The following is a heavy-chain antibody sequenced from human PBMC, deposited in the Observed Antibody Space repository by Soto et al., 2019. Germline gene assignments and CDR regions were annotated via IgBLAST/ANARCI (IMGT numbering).Heavy chain of an antibody. J-gene: IGHJ3*02. D-gene: IGHD2-21*02. Sequence: QVQLQESGPGLVKPSQTLSLTCTVSGGSISTGGYSWSWIRQHPGKGLEWIGYIYHSGGTLYNPSLKSRMTISVDTSKSQFSLKLSSVTAADTAVYYCARGGGVVAAMSFAFDIWGQGTMVTVSS. CDR1: GGSISTGGYS. CDR3: ARGGGVVAAMSFAFDI. V-gene: IGHV4-31*03. CDR2: IYHSGGT.